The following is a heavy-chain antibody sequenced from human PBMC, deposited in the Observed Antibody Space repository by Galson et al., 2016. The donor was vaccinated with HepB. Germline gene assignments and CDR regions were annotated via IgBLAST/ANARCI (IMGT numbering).Heavy chain of an antibody. CDR1: GGSVNLGGFY. CDR3: ARATIPYYFHH. J-gene: IGHJ4*02. CDR2: IDYRGTT. V-gene: IGHV4-31*03. D-gene: IGHD2-21*01. Sequence: LSLTCSVSGGSVNLGGFYWTWIRQHPGKGLEWIGYIDYRGTTSYNPSLKSRLSLSIDTSKNQFSLQLMSVTAADTAVYFCARATIPYYFHHWGQGTLVTVSS.